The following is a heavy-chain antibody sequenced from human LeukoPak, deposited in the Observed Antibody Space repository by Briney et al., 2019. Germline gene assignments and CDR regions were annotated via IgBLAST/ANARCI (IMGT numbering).Heavy chain of an antibody. V-gene: IGHV4-61*01. CDR2: IHHTGST. CDR1: GGSISSGSYY. CDR3: ASRKLGNDY. D-gene: IGHD7-27*01. Sequence: SQTLSLTCTVSGGSISSGSYYWSWIRQSPGKGLEWIGYIHHTGSTSYSPSLKSRVTISADTSQNQFSLKLSSVTAADTAVYYCASRKLGNDYWGQGTLVTVSS. J-gene: IGHJ4*02.